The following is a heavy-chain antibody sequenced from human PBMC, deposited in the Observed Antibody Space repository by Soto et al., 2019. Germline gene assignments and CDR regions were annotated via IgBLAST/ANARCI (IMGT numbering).Heavy chain of an antibody. Sequence: QLQLQESGPGLVKPSETLSLTCTVSGCSISSSSITYYWGWIRQPPGKGPEWIGGIHSSGSAYYTQSLKSRVTVSIDVAKNEFSLTLSYVTAADTAVYYWARRPRTVAGMDNWFDPRGQGILVTVSS. CDR2: IHSSGSA. CDR1: GCSISSSSITYY. D-gene: IGHD6-19*01. CDR3: ARRPRTVAGMDNWFDP. J-gene: IGHJ5*02. V-gene: IGHV4-39*01.